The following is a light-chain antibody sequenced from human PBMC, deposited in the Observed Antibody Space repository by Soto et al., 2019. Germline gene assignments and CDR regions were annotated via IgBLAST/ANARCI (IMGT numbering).Light chain of an antibody. Sequence: EVVMPQSPGTLSVSPGERATLSCRAGQSISFNLAWYQLKPGQVPRLLIYGASTRATGVPARFSGSGSGTESTLTISSLQTEDFVVYYCQQENTWLWTFGQRTKVEIK. V-gene: IGKV3-15*01. CDR2: GAS. CDR1: QSISFN. CDR3: QQENTWLWT. J-gene: IGKJ1*01.